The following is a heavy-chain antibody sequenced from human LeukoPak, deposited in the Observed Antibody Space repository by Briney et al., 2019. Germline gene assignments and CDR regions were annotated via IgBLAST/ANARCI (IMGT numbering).Heavy chain of an antibody. CDR2: IYYSGST. Sequence: SETLSLTCTVSGDSISSYYWTWIRQPPGKGLEWIGYIYYSGSTNYSPSLKSRVTISLDTSKNQFSLKLSSVTAADTAVYYCARVSYRGPDRSRVGYWGQGTLVTVSS. CDR1: GDSISSYY. CDR3: ARVSYRGPDRSRVGY. V-gene: IGHV4-59*12. J-gene: IGHJ4*02. D-gene: IGHD3-16*02.